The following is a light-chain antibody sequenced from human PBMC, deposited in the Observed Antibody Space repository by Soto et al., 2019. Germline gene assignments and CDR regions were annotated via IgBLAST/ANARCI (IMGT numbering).Light chain of an antibody. CDR1: SSDVAAYNF. CDR2: EVI. Sequence: QSVLTQPASVSGSPGQSITISCTGTSSDVAAYNFVSWYQQHPGEVPKLMIYEVIKRPSGISDRFSGSKSGNTASLTISGLQAEDEADYYCSAYTHSNTVIFGGGTKLIVL. V-gene: IGLV2-14*03. J-gene: IGLJ2*01. CDR3: SAYTHSNTVI.